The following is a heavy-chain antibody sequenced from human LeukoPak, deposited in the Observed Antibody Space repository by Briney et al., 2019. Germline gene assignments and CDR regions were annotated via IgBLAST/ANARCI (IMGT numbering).Heavy chain of an antibody. J-gene: IGHJ6*02. V-gene: IGHV4-59*01. D-gene: IGHD2-8*01. CDR1: GGSISSYY. Sequence: SETLSLTCTVSGGSISSYYWSWIRQPPGKGLEWIGYIYYSGSTNYNPSLKSRVTISVDTSKNQFSLKLSSVTAADTAVYYCARGPHALGTDVWGQGTTVTVSS. CDR3: ARGPHALGTDV. CDR2: IYYSGST.